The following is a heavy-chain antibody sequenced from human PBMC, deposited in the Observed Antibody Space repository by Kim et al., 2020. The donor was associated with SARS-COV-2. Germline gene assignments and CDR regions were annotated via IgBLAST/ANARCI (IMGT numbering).Heavy chain of an antibody. D-gene: IGHD3-10*01. Sequence: GGSLRLSCAASGFTFDDYAMHWVRQAPGKGLEWVSLISGDGGSTYYADSVKGRFTISRDNSKNSLYLQMNSLRTEDTALYYCAKDFGEQSLFLFYGMDVWGQGTTVTVSS. CDR1: GFTFDDYA. CDR3: AKDFGEQSLFLFYGMDV. CDR2: ISGDGGST. V-gene: IGHV3-43*02. J-gene: IGHJ6*02.